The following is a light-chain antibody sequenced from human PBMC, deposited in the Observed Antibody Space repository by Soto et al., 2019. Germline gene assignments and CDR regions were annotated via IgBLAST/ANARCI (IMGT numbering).Light chain of an antibody. V-gene: IGKV4-1*01. CDR1: QSVLYSSNNKNY. Sequence: DIVMTQSPDSLAVSLGERATINCKSSQSVLYSSNNKNYLAWYQQKPGQPPKLLIYWASTRESGVPDRFSGSGSGTDFTLTISSLQAEDVAVSYCQQYYSISLGQGTKLEIK. CDR2: WAS. CDR3: QQYYSIS. J-gene: IGKJ2*01.